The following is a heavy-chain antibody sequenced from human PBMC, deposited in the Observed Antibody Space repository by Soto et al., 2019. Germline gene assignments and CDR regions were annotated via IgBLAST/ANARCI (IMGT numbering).Heavy chain of an antibody. CDR1: GFTFSSSA. V-gene: IGHV3-23*01. Sequence: EVQLLESGGGLVQPGGSLRLSCAASGFTFSSSAMSWVRQAPGKGLEWVSAITGSGGNTFYADSVKGRFTISRDNSKXXVHLQMNRLRAGDTAGYYWAKRTTGGTFAFDIWGQGTMVTVSS. D-gene: IGHD1-1*01. CDR3: AKRTTGGTFAFDI. J-gene: IGHJ3*02. CDR2: ITGSGGNT.